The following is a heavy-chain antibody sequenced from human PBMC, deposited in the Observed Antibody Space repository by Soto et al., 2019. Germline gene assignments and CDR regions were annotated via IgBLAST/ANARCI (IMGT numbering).Heavy chain of an antibody. Sequence: SETLSLTGTVSGGSISSYYWSWIRQPPGKGLEWIGYIYYSGSTNYNPSLKSRVAISVDTSKNQFSLKLSSVTAADTAVYYCARDDWVRGVTRAFDPWGQGTLGNVS. V-gene: IGHV4-59*01. CDR1: GGSISSYY. CDR2: IYYSGST. CDR3: ARDDWVRGVTRAFDP. J-gene: IGHJ5*02. D-gene: IGHD3-10*01.